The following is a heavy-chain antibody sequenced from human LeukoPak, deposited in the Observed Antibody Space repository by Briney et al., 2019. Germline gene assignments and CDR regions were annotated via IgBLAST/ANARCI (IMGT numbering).Heavy chain of an antibody. J-gene: IGHJ5*02. CDR3: ARLAGHVGLLGVDP. CDR1: GGSISSYY. D-gene: IGHD2/OR15-2a*01. CDR2: IYYSGST. Sequence: SETLSLTCTVSGGSISSYYWSWIRQPPGKGLEWIGYIYYSGSTNYNPSLKSRVTISVDTSKNQFSLKLSSVTAADTAVYYCARLAGHVGLLGVDPWGQGTLVTVSS. V-gene: IGHV4-59*08.